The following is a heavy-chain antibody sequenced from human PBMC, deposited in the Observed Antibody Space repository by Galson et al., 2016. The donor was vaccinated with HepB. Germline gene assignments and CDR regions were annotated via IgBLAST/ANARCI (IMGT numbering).Heavy chain of an antibody. D-gene: IGHD1-1*01. Sequence: QSGAEVKKPGESLTISCKGSGYSLTSYWVAWVRHMPGKGLEWMGIIYPDDSNTRYSPSFEGQITISADTSISTAYLQWSSLKASDTAIYYCTRTRGGGQLWPDDWGQGSLVTVSS. CDR1: GYSLTSYW. V-gene: IGHV5-51*01. J-gene: IGHJ4*02. CDR2: IYPDDSNT. CDR3: TRTRGGGQLWPDD.